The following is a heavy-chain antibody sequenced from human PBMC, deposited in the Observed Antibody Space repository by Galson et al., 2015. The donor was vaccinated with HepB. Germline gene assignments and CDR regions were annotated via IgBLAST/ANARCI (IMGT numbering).Heavy chain of an antibody. D-gene: IGHD2-15*01. V-gene: IGHV3-30*04. J-gene: IGHJ6*02. Sequence: SLRLSCAVSGFTFSSYAMHWVRQAPGKGLEWVAVISYDGSNKYYADSVKGRFTISRDNSKNTLYLQMNSLRAEDTAVYYCARERGVLGYCSGGSCSGMDVWGQGTTVTVSS. CDR3: ARERGVLGYCSGGSCSGMDV. CDR1: GFTFSSYA. CDR2: ISYDGSNK.